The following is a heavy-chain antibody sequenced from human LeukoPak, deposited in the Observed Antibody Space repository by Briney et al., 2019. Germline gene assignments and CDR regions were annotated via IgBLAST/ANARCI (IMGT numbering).Heavy chain of an antibody. CDR1: GDSISLTTSNYY. V-gene: IGHV4-61*01. Sequence: SETLSLTCSVSGDSISLTTSNYYWSWIRQPPGKGLEWIGYIFYSGNTNYDPSLRSRVTISVDRSKTQYSLKVISVTAADTAVYYCARRYSSWSSFDYWGQGTLVTVSS. CDR2: IFYSGNT. J-gene: IGHJ4*02. CDR3: ARRYSSWSSFDY. D-gene: IGHD6-13*01.